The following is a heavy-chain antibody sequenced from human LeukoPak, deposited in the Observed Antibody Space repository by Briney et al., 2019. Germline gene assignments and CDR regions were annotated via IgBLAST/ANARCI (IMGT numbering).Heavy chain of an antibody. J-gene: IGHJ6*02. Sequence: GGSLRLSCAASGFTVSSNYMSWVRQAPGKGLEWVSVIYSGGSTYYADSVKGRFTISRDNSKNTLYLQMNSLRVEDTAVYYCAREMVAVVAATFSFDGMDVWGQGTTVTVSS. D-gene: IGHD2-15*01. CDR2: IYSGGST. CDR1: GFTVSSNY. CDR3: AREMVAVVAATFSFDGMDV. V-gene: IGHV3-66*01.